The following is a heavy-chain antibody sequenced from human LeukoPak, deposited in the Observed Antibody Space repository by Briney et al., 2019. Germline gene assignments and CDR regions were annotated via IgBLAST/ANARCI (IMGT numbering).Heavy chain of an antibody. D-gene: IGHD2-15*01. J-gene: IGHJ3*02. CDR2: ISGSGSTI. CDR3: ARDQGAYCSGGSCTAFDI. CDR1: GFTFSDYY. Sequence: GGSLRLSCAASGFTFSDYYMSWIRQAPGKWLEWVSYISGSGSTIYYADSVKGRFTISRDNAKNSLYLQMNSLRAGDTAVYYCARDQGAYCSGGSCTAFDIWGQGAMVTVSS. V-gene: IGHV3-11*04.